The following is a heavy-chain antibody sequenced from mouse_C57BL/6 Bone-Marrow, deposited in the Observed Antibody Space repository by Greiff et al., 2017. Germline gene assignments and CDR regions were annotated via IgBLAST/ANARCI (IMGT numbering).Heavy chain of an antibody. V-gene: IGHV14-4*01. Sequence: EVQLVESGAELVRPGASVKLSCTASGFNIKDDYIHWVKQRPEQGLEWIGWIDPEIGDTEYASKFQGKATITSDTSSNPAYLQLSSLTSEDTAVYYCSSFDGNYFDFWGQGTPLTVAS. D-gene: IGHD2-3*01. CDR3: SSFDGNYFDF. J-gene: IGHJ2*01. CDR2: IDPEIGDT. CDR1: GFNIKDDY.